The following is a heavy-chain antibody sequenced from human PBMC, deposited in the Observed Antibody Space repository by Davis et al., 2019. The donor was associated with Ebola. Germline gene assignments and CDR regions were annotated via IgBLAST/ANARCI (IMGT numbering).Heavy chain of an antibody. J-gene: IGHJ3*02. V-gene: IGHV5-51*01. CDR1: GYSFTSYW. D-gene: IGHD1-20*01. CDR2: IYTGDSDT. Sequence: KVSCKASGYSFTSYWIGWVRQMPGKGLEWMGIIYTGDSDTRYSPSFRGRVTISADKSTRTAYLQWGSLKASDTAMYYCASLRRTITGMDDGFDIWGQGTMVTVSS. CDR3: ASLRRTITGMDDGFDI.